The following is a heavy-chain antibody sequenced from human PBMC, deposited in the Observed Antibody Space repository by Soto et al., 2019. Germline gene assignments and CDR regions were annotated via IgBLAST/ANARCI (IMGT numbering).Heavy chain of an antibody. CDR1: GGSFSGYY. CDR2: INHSGST. D-gene: IGHD3-10*01. J-gene: IGHJ5*02. Sequence: SETLSLTCAVYGGSFSGYYWSWIRQPPGKGLEWIGEINHSGSTNYNPSLKSRVTISVDTSKNQFSLKLSSVTAADTAVYYCARPMVRGVITSFSDNLFDPWDQGTLVTVSS. V-gene: IGHV4-34*01. CDR3: ARPMVRGVITSFSDNLFDP.